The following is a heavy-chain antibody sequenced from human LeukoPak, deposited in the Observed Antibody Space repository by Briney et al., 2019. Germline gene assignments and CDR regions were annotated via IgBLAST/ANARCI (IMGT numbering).Heavy chain of an antibody. D-gene: IGHD3-22*01. V-gene: IGHV3-30*04. CDR1: GFTLSNYA. CDR3: ARDSWDYYDSSGY. CDR2: MSYDGSNK. Sequence: GGSLRLSCAASGFTLSNYAMHWVRQAPGKGLEWVAVMSYDGSNKYYADSVKGRFTISRDNAKNSLYLQMNSLRAEDTAVYYCARDSWDYYDSSGYWGQGTLVTVSS. J-gene: IGHJ4*02.